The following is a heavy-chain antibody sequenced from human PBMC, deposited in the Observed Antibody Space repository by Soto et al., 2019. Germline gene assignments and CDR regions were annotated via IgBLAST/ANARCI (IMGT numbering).Heavy chain of an antibody. CDR3: TRLAREYTITPYYGMDV. CDR1: GFTFSGSA. CDR2: IRSKANSYAT. Sequence: GSLRLSCAASGFTFSGSAMHWVRQASGKGLEWVGRIRSKANSYATAYAASVKGRFTISRDDSKNTAYLQMNSLKTEDTAVYYCTRLAREYTITPYYGMDVWGQGTTVTAP. D-gene: IGHD3-10*01. J-gene: IGHJ6*02. V-gene: IGHV3-73*01.